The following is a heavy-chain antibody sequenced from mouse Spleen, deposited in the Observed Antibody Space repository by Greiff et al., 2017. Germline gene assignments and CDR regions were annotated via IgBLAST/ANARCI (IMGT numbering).Heavy chain of an antibody. J-gene: IGHJ2*01. Sequence: EVQLQQSGPELVKPGASVKISCKASGYSFTGYYMNWVKQSPEKSLEWIGEINPSTGGTTYNQKFKAKATLTVDKSSSTAYMQLKSLTSEDSAVYYCARGPYYYDGSSYFDYWGQGTTLTVSS. D-gene: IGHD1-1*01. V-gene: IGHV1-42*01. CDR3: ARGPYYYDGSSYFDY. CDR1: GYSFTGYY. CDR2: INPSTGGT.